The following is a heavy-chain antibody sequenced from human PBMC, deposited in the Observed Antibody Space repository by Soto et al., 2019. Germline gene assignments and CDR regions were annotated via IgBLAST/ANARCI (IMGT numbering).Heavy chain of an antibody. CDR2: IFYSGST. D-gene: IGHD3-10*01. V-gene: IGHV4-39*01. CDR3: ARLWFGERPPDY. Sequence: QLQLQESGPGLVKPSETLSLTCTASGGYLRSSSYYWGWIRQPPGKGLEWIGNIFYSGSTYYNPSLMSRVTISLDTSKNSFPLKLSSVAAADSAVYFCARLWFGERPPDYWGQGNLVTVSS. CDR1: GGYLRSSSYY. J-gene: IGHJ4*02.